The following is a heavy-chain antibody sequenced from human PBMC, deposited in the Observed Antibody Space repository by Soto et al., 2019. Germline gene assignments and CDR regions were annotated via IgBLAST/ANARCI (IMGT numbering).Heavy chain of an antibody. CDR2: IIPIFGTA. V-gene: IGHV1-69*12. CDR1: GGTFSSYA. J-gene: IGHJ6*02. Sequence: QVQLVQSGAEVKKPGSSVKVSCKASGGTFSSYAISWVRQAPGQGLEWMGGIIPIFGTANYAQKFQGRVTITADESTSTAYMELSSLRSEDTAVYYCARHPRQNYYYGMDVWAQGTTVTVSS. CDR3: ARHPRQNYYYGMDV.